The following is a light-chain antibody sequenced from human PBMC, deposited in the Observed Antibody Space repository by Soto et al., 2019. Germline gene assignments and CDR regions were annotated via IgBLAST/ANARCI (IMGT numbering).Light chain of an antibody. Sequence: DIVMTLSPDSLAVSLGERATINCKSSQSVLFRSNNKNYLAWYQQKPGQPPKLLIYWASTRESGVPDRFSGSGSGTDFTLTISSLQAEDVAVYYCQQYYSTPTWTFGQGTKVEIK. J-gene: IGKJ1*01. CDR3: QQYYSTPTWT. CDR1: QSVLFRSNNKNY. CDR2: WAS. V-gene: IGKV4-1*01.